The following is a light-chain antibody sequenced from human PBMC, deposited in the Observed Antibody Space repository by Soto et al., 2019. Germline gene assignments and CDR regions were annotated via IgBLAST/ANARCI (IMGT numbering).Light chain of an antibody. Sequence: DTQMTQSPSTLSASVGDRVTITCRASQSISNWLAWYQQRPGRAPKLLIYKASNLQSGVPSRFSGSGSGTEFTLTINSLQPDDFAIYYCQQYNTFLPTFGQRTKVEF. CDR1: QSISNW. J-gene: IGKJ1*01. CDR3: QQYNTFLPT. CDR2: KAS. V-gene: IGKV1-5*03.